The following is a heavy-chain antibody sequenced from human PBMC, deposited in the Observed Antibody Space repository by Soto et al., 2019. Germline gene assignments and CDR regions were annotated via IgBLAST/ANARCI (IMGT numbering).Heavy chain of an antibody. CDR3: ARGLRNYYDRSGLHY. Sequence: GGSLRLCCAASGFTFSNYEINWVRQAPGKGLEWASYISYSGSTIYYADSVKGRFTISRDNSKNSLYLQMNSLRAEDTAVYYCARGLRNYYDRSGLHYWGQGTLVTVSS. CDR1: GFTFSNYE. CDR2: ISYSGSTI. J-gene: IGHJ4*02. V-gene: IGHV3-48*03. D-gene: IGHD3-22*01.